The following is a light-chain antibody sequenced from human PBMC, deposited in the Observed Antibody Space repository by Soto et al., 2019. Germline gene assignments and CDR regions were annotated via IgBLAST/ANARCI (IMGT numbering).Light chain of an antibody. V-gene: IGKV1-9*01. CDR2: AAS. Sequence: IQLTQSPSSLSASVGDRVTITCRASQGISSYLAWYQQKPGKAPKLLIYAASTLQSGVPSSFSGSGSGTDFTLTISSLQPEDFATYYCQQLNSYPLFTFGPGTKVDIK. CDR3: QQLNSYPLFT. J-gene: IGKJ3*01. CDR1: QGISSY.